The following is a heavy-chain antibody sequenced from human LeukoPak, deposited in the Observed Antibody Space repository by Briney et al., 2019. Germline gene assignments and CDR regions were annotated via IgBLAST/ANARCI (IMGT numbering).Heavy chain of an antibody. J-gene: IGHJ4*02. Sequence: SETLSLTCAVYGGSFSGYYWSWIRQPPGKGLEWVGEINHSGSTNYNPSLKSRVTISVDTSKNQFSLKLSSVTAADTAVYYCAREVTGYYGSGPTDYWGQGTLVTVSS. CDR2: INHSGST. V-gene: IGHV4-34*01. CDR1: GGSFSGYY. CDR3: AREVTGYYGSGPTDY. D-gene: IGHD3-10*01.